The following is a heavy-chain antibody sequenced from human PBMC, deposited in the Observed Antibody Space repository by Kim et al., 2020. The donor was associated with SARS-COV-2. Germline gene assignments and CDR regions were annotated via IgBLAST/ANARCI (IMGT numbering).Heavy chain of an antibody. J-gene: IGHJ4*02. CDR1: GYSFTYYG. CDR3: ARDLPRTTTSYYLDS. D-gene: IGHD6-6*01. V-gene: IGHV1-18*01. CDR2: ISGYTVNT. Sequence: ASVKVSCKTSGYSFTYYGISWVRQAPGQGLEWMGWISGYTVNTNYTQKFQGRVTMTADTSTNIAYMELRTLSPDDTAIYYCARDLPRTTTSYYLDSWGQGTLVTVSS.